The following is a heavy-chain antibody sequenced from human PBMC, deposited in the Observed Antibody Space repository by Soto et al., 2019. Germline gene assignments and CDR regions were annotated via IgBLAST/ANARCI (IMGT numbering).Heavy chain of an antibody. CDR2: INPGNGNT. CDR1: GYTFSNYA. V-gene: IGHV1-3*01. Sequence: ASVKVSCKASGYTFSNYAMHWVRQAPGQRPEWMGWINPGNGNTKYSQKFQTGVTFTRDTSASTAYMDLSNLRSEDTAVYYCAKDGSTFSYYYALDVWGQGTTVTVSS. D-gene: IGHD6-13*01. J-gene: IGHJ6*02. CDR3: AKDGSTFSYYYALDV.